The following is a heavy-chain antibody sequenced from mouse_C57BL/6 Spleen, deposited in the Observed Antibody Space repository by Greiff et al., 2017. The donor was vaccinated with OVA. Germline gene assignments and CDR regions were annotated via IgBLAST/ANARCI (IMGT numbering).Heavy chain of an antibody. J-gene: IGHJ3*01. CDR1: GYTFTSYW. CDR3: ARSSGYYYGSSPAWFAY. CDR2: IDPSDSYT. V-gene: IGHV1-69*01. D-gene: IGHD1-1*01. Sequence: VQLQQPGAELVMPGASVKLSCKASGYTFTSYWMHWVKQRPGQGLEWIGEIDPSDSYTNYNQKFKGKSTLTVDKSSSTAYMQLSSLTSEDSAVYYCARSSGYYYGSSPAWFAYWGQGTLVTVSA.